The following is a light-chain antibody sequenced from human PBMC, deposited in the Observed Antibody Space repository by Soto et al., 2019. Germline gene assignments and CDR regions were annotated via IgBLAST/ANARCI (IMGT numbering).Light chain of an antibody. Sequence: QSVLTQPPSASGTPGQRVTISCSGSSSNIGINSVYWYQQLPGTAPKLLIYSNHQRPLGVPDRFSGSKSATSASLAISGLRSEDETDYYCAAWDDSLSVYVFGTGTKLTVL. J-gene: IGLJ1*01. CDR3: AAWDDSLSVYV. CDR1: SSNIGINS. V-gene: IGLV1-47*02. CDR2: SNH.